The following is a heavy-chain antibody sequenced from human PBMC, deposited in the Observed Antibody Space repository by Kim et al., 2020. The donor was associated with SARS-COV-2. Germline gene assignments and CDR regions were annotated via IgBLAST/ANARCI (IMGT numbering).Heavy chain of an antibody. CDR3: AREIRRYGMDV. V-gene: IGHV3-30*03. Sequence: YYADSVKGRFTISRDNSKNTLYLQMNSLRAEDTAVYYCAREIRRYGMDVWGQGTTVTVSS. J-gene: IGHJ6*02.